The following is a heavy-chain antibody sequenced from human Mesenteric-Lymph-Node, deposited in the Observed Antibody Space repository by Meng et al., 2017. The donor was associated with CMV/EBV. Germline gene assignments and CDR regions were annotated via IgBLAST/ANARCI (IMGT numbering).Heavy chain of an antibody. D-gene: IGHD1-1*01. CDR1: GYTFTSYY. V-gene: IGHV1-2*06. J-gene: IGHJ4*02. CDR3: ATTGPSGGY. Sequence: KGSCKASGYTFTSYYMHWVRQAPGQGLEWMGRINCKRGDTNYEERFQGRVTVTRDTSITTAYMELSSLTPDDTAVYYCATTGPSGGYWGQGTLVTVSS. CDR2: INCKRGDT.